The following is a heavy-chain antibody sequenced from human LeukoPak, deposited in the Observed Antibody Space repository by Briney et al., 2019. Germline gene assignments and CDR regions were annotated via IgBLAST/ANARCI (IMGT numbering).Heavy chain of an antibody. J-gene: IGHJ6*03. CDR1: GYTFTGYY. CDR2: INPKSNDS. V-gene: IGHV1-2*02. Sequence: ASVKVSCKASGYTFTGYYMHWVRQAPGQGLEWMGWINPKSNDSNYAQKFQGRVTLTSDTSISTAYMELNSLTSDDTAMYYCAKDGISTTWYDYYYYMDVWGQGSTVTLS. CDR3: AKDGISTTWYDYYYYMDV. D-gene: IGHD2-2*01.